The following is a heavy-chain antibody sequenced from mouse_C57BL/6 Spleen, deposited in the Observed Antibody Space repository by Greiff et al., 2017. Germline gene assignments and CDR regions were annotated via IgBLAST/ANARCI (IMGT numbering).Heavy chain of an antibody. D-gene: IGHD2-4*01. CDR3: AREGIYDYDGRGYYAMDY. J-gene: IGHJ4*01. Sequence: EVKLMESGPGLVKPSQSLSLTCSVTGYSITSGYYWNWIRQFPGNELEWMGYISYDGSNNYNPSLKNRISITRDTSKNQFFLKLNSVTTEDTATYYCAREGIYDYDGRGYYAMDYWGQGTSVTVSS. CDR2: ISYDGSN. CDR1: GYSITSGYY. V-gene: IGHV3-6*01.